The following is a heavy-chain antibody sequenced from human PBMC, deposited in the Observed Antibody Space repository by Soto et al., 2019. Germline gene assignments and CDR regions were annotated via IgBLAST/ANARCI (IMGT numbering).Heavy chain of an antibody. Sequence: ASVKVSCKASGYTFTSYGISWVRPAPGQGLEWMGWISAYNGNTNYAQKLQGRVTMTTDTSTSTAYMELRSLRSDDTAVYYCARDLSRSDWIPITHFDYWGQGTLVTVSS. CDR1: GYTFTSYG. CDR2: ISAYNGNT. D-gene: IGHD2-2*03. CDR3: ARDLSRSDWIPITHFDY. V-gene: IGHV1-18*01. J-gene: IGHJ4*02.